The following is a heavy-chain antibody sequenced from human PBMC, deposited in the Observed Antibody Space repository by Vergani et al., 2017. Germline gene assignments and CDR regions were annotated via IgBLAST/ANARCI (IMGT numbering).Heavy chain of an antibody. Sequence: EVQLVESGGGLVKPGGSLRLSCAASGFTFSNAWMSWVRQAPGKGLEWVGRTRKKANSSTTEYAASVKGIVTISRDDSKNSLYLQMNSLKTEDTAVYYCARGPGRRDYYYYYYMDVWGKGTTVTVSS. CDR1: GFTFSNAW. D-gene: IGHD1-14*01. V-gene: IGHV3-72*01. CDR3: ARGPGRRDYYYYYYMDV. CDR2: TRKKANSSTT. J-gene: IGHJ6*03.